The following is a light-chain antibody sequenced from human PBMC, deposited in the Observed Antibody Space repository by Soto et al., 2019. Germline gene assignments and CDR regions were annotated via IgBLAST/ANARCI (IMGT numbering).Light chain of an antibody. V-gene: IGKV3-11*01. CDR3: QQRSNWPST. Sequence: EIVLTQSPATLSLSPGERAALSCRASQSVSSYLAWYQQKPGQAPRLLIYDASKRAPGIPARFTGSGSRTDFTLTISSLEPEDFAVYFCQQRSNWPSTFGGGTKVEI. CDR2: DAS. J-gene: IGKJ4*01. CDR1: QSVSSY.